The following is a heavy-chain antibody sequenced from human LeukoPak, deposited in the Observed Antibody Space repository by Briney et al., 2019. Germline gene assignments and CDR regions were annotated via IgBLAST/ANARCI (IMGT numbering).Heavy chain of an antibody. CDR3: ARPEYYYDSSGYYPH. D-gene: IGHD3-22*01. Sequence: ASVKVSRKASGYTFTSYGISWVRQAPGQGLEWMGWISAYNGNTNYAQKLQGRVTMTTDTSTSTAYMELRSLRSDDTAVYYCARPEYYYDSSGYYPHWGQGTLVTVSS. J-gene: IGHJ4*02. CDR2: ISAYNGNT. CDR1: GYTFTSYG. V-gene: IGHV1-18*01.